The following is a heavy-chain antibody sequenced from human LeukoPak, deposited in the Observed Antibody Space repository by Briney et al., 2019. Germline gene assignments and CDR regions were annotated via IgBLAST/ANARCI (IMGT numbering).Heavy chain of an antibody. J-gene: IGHJ6*03. V-gene: IGHV3-9*01. CDR2: ISWNSGSI. CDR1: GFTFDDYA. CDR3: ASAPYYYYNMDV. Sequence: GRSLRLSCIASGFTFDDYAMHWVRQAPGKGLEWVSGISWNSGSIGYADSVKGRFTISRDNAKNSLYLQMNSLRAEDTAVYYCASAPYYYYNMDVWGKGTTVTISS.